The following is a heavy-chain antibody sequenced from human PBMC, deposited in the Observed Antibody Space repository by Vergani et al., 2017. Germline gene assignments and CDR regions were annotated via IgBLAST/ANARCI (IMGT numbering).Heavy chain of an antibody. CDR2: ISSSSSYI. CDR1: GFTFSSYS. D-gene: IGHD4-11*01. J-gene: IGHJ5*02. CDR3: ARATTVTTAGGFDP. Sequence: EVQLVESGGGLVKPGGSLRLSCAASGFTFSSYSMNWVRQAPGKGLEWVSSISSSSSYIYYADSVKGRFTISSDNAKNSLYLQMNSLRAEDTAVYYCARATTVTTAGGFDPWGQGTLVTVSS. V-gene: IGHV3-21*01.